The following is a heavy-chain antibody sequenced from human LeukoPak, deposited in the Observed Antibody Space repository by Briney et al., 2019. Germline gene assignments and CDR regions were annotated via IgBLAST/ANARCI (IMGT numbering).Heavy chain of an antibody. V-gene: IGHV3-74*01. CDR1: GFTFRTYW. CDR3: ARSQQGNGNWFDP. D-gene: IGHD6-13*01. Sequence: PGGSLRLSCGASGFTFRTYWMHWVRQAPGKGLVWVSRINSDGSTTDYADSVKGRFTISRDNAKNTVYLQMNSLRAEDTAVYYCARSQQGNGNWFDPWGQGTLVTVSS. CDR2: INSDGSTT. J-gene: IGHJ5*02.